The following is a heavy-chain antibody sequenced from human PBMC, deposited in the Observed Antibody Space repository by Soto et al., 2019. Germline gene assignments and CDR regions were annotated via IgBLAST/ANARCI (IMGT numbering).Heavy chain of an antibody. CDR3: ERPQNIFDFDY. CDR1: EYTFTNYW. J-gene: IGHJ4*02. Sequence: PGESLKISCKGSEYTFTNYWIGWVRQMPGKGLEWMGIIYVGDSDTRYSPSFRDQVTISVDKSVNTAYLHWSGLKASDTAMYYCERPQNIFDFDYWGQGTLVTVSS. V-gene: IGHV5-51*01. CDR2: IYVGDSDT.